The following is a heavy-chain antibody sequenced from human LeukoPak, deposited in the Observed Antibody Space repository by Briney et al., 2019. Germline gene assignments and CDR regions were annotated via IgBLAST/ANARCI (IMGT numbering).Heavy chain of an antibody. CDR3: ARDSITGTVGRTYNWFDP. D-gene: IGHD1-7*01. V-gene: IGHV4-61*05. CDR1: GGSISSSSYY. J-gene: IGHJ5*02. Sequence: PSETLSLTCTVSGGSISSSSYYWGWIRQPPGKGLEWIGYIYYSGSTNYNPSLKSRVTISVDTSKNQFSLKLSSVTAADTAVYYCARDSITGTVGRTYNWFDPWGQGTLVTVSS. CDR2: IYYSGST.